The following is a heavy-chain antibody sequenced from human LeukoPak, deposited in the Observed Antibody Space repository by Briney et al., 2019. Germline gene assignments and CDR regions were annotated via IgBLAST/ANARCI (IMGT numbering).Heavy chain of an antibody. CDR1: GGSISRYY. CDR3: AREGRLLWFGESTADAFDI. D-gene: IGHD3-10*01. V-gene: IGHV4-59*01. J-gene: IGHJ3*02. CDR2: IYYSGST. Sequence: PSETLSLTCTVSGGSISRYYWSWIRQPPGKGLEWIGYIYYSGSTNYNPSLKSRVTISVDTSKNQFSLKLSSVTAADTAVYYCAREGRLLWFGESTADAFDIWGQGTMVTVSS.